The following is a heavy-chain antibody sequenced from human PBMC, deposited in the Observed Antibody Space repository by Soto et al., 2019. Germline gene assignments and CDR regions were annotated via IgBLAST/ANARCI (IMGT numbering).Heavy chain of an antibody. CDR3: AREMQWLFY. CDR1: GFTFSSFS. V-gene: IGHV3-21*01. CDR2: ISLSSTHT. Sequence: EVQLVESGGGLVKPGGSLRLSCSVFGFTFSSFSLTWVHQAPGKGLEWVSSISLSSTHTYYTDSVKGRFTISRDNAKNSLYLQMSNLRAEDTAVYYCAREMQWLFYWGQGTLVTVSS. D-gene: IGHD6-19*01. J-gene: IGHJ4*02.